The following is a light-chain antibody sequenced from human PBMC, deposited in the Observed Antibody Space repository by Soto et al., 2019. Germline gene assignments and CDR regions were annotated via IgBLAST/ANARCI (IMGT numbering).Light chain of an antibody. CDR1: SGHKKYA. Sequence: QAVLTQSPSASASLGASAKLTCTLSSGHKKYAIAWHQQQPQKGPRYLMNVNSDGSHSKGDGIPDRFSGSSSGTERYLIISSLQSEDEADYYCQTWGTGFRVFGGGTKLTVL. CDR3: QTWGTGFRV. J-gene: IGLJ3*02. CDR2: VNSDGSH. V-gene: IGLV4-69*01.